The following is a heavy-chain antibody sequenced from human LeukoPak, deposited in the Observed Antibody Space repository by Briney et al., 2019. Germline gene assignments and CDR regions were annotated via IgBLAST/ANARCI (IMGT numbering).Heavy chain of an antibody. Sequence: SETLSLTCTVSGGSISSYYWNWIRQPPGKGLEWIGYIYYNGSTNYNPSLKSRVTISVDSSKNQFSLKLSSVTAADTAVYYCASSGDRLSAFDPWGREPRSPSPQ. CDR2: IYYNGST. CDR1: GGSISSYY. J-gene: IGHJ5*02. V-gene: IGHV4-59*01. CDR3: ASSGDRLSAFDP. D-gene: IGHD7-27*01.